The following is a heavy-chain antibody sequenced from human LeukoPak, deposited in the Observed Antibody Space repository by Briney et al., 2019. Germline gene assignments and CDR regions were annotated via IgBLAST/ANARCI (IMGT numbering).Heavy chain of an antibody. V-gene: IGHV3-30*02. CDR2: IRFDGGDK. CDR3: TKDMLQGNAYPSGSQDY. D-gene: IGHD3-10*01. CDR1: GFTFSSYE. Sequence: GGSLRLSCAASGFTFSSYEMNWVRQAPGKGLEWVAFIRFDGGDKYYSDSVRGRFTTSRDNSKNTLYLEVASLRAEDTAVYYCTKDMLQGNAYPSGSQDYWGQGSLVIVSS. J-gene: IGHJ4*02.